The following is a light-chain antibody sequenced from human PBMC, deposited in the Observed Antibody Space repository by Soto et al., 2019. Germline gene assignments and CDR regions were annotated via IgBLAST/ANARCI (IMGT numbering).Light chain of an antibody. CDR2: DVS. V-gene: IGLV2-14*03. CDR3: TSYTRDRTIV. CDR1: SSDVGGYNY. J-gene: IGLJ2*01. Sequence: QSVLTQPASVSGSPGQSITFSCTGTSSDVGGYNYVCWYQQQHPGKAPKLIIYDVSNRPSGVSSRFSGSKSGNTASLTISGLQAEDEADYYFTSYTRDRTIVFGGGTQLTVL.